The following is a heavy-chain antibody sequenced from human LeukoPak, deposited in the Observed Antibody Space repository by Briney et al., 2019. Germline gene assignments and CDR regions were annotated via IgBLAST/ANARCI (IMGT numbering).Heavy chain of an antibody. CDR2: IYSSGST. V-gene: IGHV4-4*07. CDR1: GGSISSYY. Sequence: SETLSLTCTVSGGSISSYYWSWIRQPAGKGLEWIGRIYSSGSTNYNPSLKSRVTISVDTSKNQFSLKLSSVTAADTAMYYCARDHSSGWYRGAFDIWGQGTRLTVSS. CDR3: ARDHSSGWYRGAFDI. J-gene: IGHJ3*02. D-gene: IGHD6-19*01.